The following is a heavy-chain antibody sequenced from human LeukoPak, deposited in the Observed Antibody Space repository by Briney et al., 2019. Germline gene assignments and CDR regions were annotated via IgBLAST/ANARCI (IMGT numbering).Heavy chain of an antibody. D-gene: IGHD3-22*01. CDR3: ARATYYDSSGYYDAFDI. CDR1: GGTFSSYA. Sequence: SVKVSCKASGGTFSSYAISWVRQAPGQGLEWMGGIIPIFGAANYAQKFQGRVTITTDESTSTAYMELSSLRSEDTAVYYCARATYYDSSGYYDAFDIWGQGTMVTVSS. J-gene: IGHJ3*02. CDR2: IIPIFGAA. V-gene: IGHV1-69*05.